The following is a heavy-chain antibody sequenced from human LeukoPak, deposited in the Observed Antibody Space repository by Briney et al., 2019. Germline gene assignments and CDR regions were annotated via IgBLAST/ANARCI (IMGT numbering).Heavy chain of an antibody. V-gene: IGHV3-23*01. CDR2: ISGSGGST. D-gene: IGHD2-15*01. CDR1: GFTFSSYA. Sequence: PGGSLRLSCAASGFTFSSYAMSWVRQAPGKGLEWVSAISGSGGSTYYADSVKGRFTISRENSKNTLYLQMNSLRAEDTAVYYCAKDRYCGGGSCYGMDVWGKGTTVTVSS. CDR3: AKDRYCGGGSCYGMDV. J-gene: IGHJ6*04.